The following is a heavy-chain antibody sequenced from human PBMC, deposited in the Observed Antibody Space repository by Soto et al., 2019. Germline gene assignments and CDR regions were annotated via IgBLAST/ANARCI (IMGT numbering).Heavy chain of an antibody. CDR3: ARAGYSYGNWFDP. Sequence: ASETLSLTCTVSGGSISSYYWSWIRQPPGKGLEWIGYIYYSGSTNYNPSLKSRVTISVDTSKNQFSLKLSSVTAADTAVYYCARAGYSYGNWFDPWGQGTLVPVSS. D-gene: IGHD5-18*01. J-gene: IGHJ5*02. CDR1: GGSISSYY. CDR2: IYYSGST. V-gene: IGHV4-59*01.